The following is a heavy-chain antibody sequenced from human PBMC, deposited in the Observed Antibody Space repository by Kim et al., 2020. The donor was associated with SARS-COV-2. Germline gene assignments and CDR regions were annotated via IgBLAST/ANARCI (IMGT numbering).Heavy chain of an antibody. Sequence: SETLSLTCTVSGGSISSSSYYWGWIRQPPGKGLEWIGSIYYSGSTYYNPSLKSRVTISVDTSKNQFSLKLSSLTAADTAVYYCARLKRFWDFDYWGQGTL. CDR2: IYYSGST. V-gene: IGHV4-39*01. D-gene: IGHD3-3*02. J-gene: IGHJ4*02. CDR3: ARLKRFWDFDY. CDR1: GGSISSSSYY.